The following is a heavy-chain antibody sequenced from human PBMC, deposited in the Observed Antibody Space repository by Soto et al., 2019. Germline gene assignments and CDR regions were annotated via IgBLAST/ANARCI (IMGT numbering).Heavy chain of an antibody. V-gene: IGHV1-69*01. CDR1: GGTFSSXX. J-gene: IGHJ4*02. Sequence: QVQLVQSGAEVKKPGSSVKVSCKASGGTFSSXXISWVRQAPGQGXXXMGGIIPIFGTANYAQKFQGRVTITADESTSTAYMELSSLRSEDTAVYYCARVIEADMTTVTTLTDWGQGTLVTVSS. D-gene: IGHD4-17*01. CDR3: ARVIEADMTTVTTLTD. CDR2: IIPIFGTA.